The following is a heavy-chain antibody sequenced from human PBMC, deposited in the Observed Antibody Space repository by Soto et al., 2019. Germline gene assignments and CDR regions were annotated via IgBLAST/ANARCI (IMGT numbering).Heavy chain of an antibody. J-gene: IGHJ6*02. CDR3: ARNLVQFDNYYHMVV. V-gene: IGHV3-33*03. D-gene: IGHD6-6*01. CDR1: GFKFSNYG. Sequence: QVALVESGGGVVQPEKSLRLSCTTSGFKFSNYGMHWVRQAPGKGLEWVAVIWFDGSKQYYAESVEGRFTISRDNSKNTLFLQMNSLRAEDTAVYYCARNLVQFDNYYHMVVWGLGTTVTVSS. CDR2: IWFDGSKQ.